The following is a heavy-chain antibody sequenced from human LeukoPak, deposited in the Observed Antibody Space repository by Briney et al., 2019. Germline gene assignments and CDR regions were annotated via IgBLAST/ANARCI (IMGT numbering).Heavy chain of an antibody. CDR2: MNPNSGNT. J-gene: IGHJ5*02. Sequence: WASVKVSCKASGGTFSSYAINWVRQATGQGLEWMGWMNPNSGNTGYAQKFQGRVTITRNTSINTAYMELSSLRSEDTAVYYCARVPSGGDRFDPWGQGTLVTVSS. CDR3: ARVPSGGDRFDP. CDR1: GGTFSSYA. V-gene: IGHV1-8*03. D-gene: IGHD3-16*01.